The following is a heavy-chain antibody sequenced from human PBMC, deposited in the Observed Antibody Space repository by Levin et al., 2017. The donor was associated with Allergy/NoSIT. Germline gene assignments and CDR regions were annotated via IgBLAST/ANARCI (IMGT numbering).Heavy chain of an antibody. CDR2: INHSGST. V-gene: IGHV4-34*01. CDR3: ARIKNWYYYDSSGYYPYFDY. CDR1: GGSFSGYY. J-gene: IGHJ4*02. Sequence: SQTLSLTCAVYGGSFSGYYWSWIRQPPGKGLEWIGEINHSGSTNYNPSLKSRVTISVDTSKNQFSLKLSSVTAADTAVYYCARIKNWYYYDSSGYYPYFDYWGQGTLVTVSS. D-gene: IGHD3-22*01.